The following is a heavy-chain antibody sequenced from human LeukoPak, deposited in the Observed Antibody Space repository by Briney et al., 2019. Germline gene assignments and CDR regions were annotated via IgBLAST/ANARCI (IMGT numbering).Heavy chain of an antibody. CDR1: GLHFSGTA. CDR3: AKDGAQYSSGPECDP. D-gene: IGHD6-19*01. CDR2: ISHDGMNA. J-gene: IGHJ5*02. V-gene: IGHV3-23*01. Sequence: GGSLRLSCAASGLHFSGTAMSWVRQAPGKGLEWVSAISHDGMNAYYADSVKGRFTISRDNSKKTVSLEMSSLTATDTGVYYCAKDGAQYSSGPECDPRGQGALVTVSP.